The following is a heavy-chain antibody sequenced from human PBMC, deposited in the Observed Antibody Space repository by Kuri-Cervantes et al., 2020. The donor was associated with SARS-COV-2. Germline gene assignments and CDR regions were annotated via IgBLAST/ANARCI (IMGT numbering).Heavy chain of an antibody. CDR2: ISSSSSYI. V-gene: IGHV3-21*01. J-gene: IGHJ4*02. D-gene: IGHD3-3*01. CDR1: GFTFSSYS. CDR3: ARGGFLERFLDY. Sequence: GGSLRLSCAASGFTFSSYSMNWARQAPGKGLEWVSSISSSSSYIYYADSVKGRFTISRDNAKNSLYLQMNSLRAEDTAVYYCARGGFLERFLDYWGQGTLVTVSS.